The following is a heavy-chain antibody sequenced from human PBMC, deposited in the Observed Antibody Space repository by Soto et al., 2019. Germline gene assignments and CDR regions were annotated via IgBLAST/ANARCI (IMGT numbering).Heavy chain of an antibody. D-gene: IGHD3-10*02. V-gene: IGHV4-59*01. CDR3: ARMIGDPVLRFDS. CDR2: IFYSGST. J-gene: IGHJ5*01. CDR1: GGSISSYY. Sequence: QVQLQESGPGLVKPSETLSLTCTVSGGSISSYYWSWIRQPPGKGLEWIGFIFYSGSTSYNPSLKSRVTISIDTSEYQCSLKLNSVTAADTAVYYCARMIGDPVLRFDSWGQGTLVAVSS.